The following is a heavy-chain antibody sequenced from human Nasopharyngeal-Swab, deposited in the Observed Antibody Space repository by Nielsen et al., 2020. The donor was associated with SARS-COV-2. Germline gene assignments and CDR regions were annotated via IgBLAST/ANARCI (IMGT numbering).Heavy chain of an antibody. CDR3: ASSGYSSSRTLDY. CDR2: IYYSGST. J-gene: IGHJ4*02. V-gene: IGHV4-59*01. D-gene: IGHD6-13*01. Sequence: RQAPGKGLEWIGYIYYSGSTNYNPSLKSRVTISVDTSKTQFSLKLSSVTDADTAVSSCASSGYSSSRTLDYWGQGTLVTVSS.